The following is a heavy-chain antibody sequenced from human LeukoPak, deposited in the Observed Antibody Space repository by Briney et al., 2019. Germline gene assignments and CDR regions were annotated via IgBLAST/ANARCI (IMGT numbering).Heavy chain of an antibody. CDR1: GGSFSGYY. CDR2: INHSGST. J-gene: IGHJ6*03. V-gene: IGHV4-34*01. Sequence: PSETLSLTCAVYGGSFSGYYWSWIRQPPGKGLEWIGEINHSGSTNYNPPLTSRVTISVDTSKNQFSLRLSSVTAADTAVYYCAGSSYYYYMDVWGKGTTITISS. CDR3: AGSSYYYYMDV.